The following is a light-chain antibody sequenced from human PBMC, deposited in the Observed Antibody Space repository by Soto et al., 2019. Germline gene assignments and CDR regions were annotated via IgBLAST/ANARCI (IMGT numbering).Light chain of an antibody. J-gene: IGKJ1*01. V-gene: IGKV3-20*01. CDR2: GTS. CDR3: HQYGSSPWT. CDR1: QSVSSK. Sequence: EIAMTQSPATLSVSPGERATLSCRASQSVSSKLAWYQQKPGQAPRLLIFGTSNRAPGTSDRFSGSGSGTDFTLTISRLEPEDFAVYYCHQYGSSPWTFGQGTKVDIK.